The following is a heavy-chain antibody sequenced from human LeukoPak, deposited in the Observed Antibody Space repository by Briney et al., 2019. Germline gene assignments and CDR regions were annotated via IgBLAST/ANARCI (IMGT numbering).Heavy chain of an antibody. V-gene: IGHV4-39*07. CDR3: ARVSAYYDSSGYYAFDI. D-gene: IGHD3-22*01. CDR1: GDSISSYY. J-gene: IGHJ3*02. CDR2: IYYSGNT. Sequence: SETLSLTCTVSGDSISSYYWGWIRQPPGKGLEWIGNIYYSGNTYYSPSLKSRVTISVDTSKNQFSLKLSSVTAADTAVYYCARVSAYYDSSGYYAFDIWGQGTMVTVSS.